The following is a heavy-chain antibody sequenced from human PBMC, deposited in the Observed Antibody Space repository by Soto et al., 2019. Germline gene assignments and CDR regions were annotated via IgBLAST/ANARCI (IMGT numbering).Heavy chain of an antibody. CDR2: ISAYNGNT. CDR1: GYTFTSYG. Sequence: ASVKVSCKASGYTFTSYGISWVRQAPGQGLEWMGWISAYNGNTNYAQKLQGRVTMTTDTSTSTAYMELRSLRSDDTAMYYCASVGLRRNSYYFDYWGQGTLVTAPQ. CDR3: ASVGLRRNSYYFDY. V-gene: IGHV1-18*01. J-gene: IGHJ4*02. D-gene: IGHD4-17*01.